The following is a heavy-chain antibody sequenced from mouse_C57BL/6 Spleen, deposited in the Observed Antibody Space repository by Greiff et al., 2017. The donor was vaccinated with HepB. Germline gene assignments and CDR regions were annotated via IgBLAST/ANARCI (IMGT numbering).Heavy chain of an antibody. D-gene: IGHD1-1*01. CDR2: IDPSDSET. J-gene: IGHJ2*01. CDR3: ARVPNYYGSRGYFDY. Sequence: QVQLQQPGAELVRPGSSVKLSCKASGYTFTSYWMHWVKQRPIQGLEWIGNIDPSDSETHYNQKFKDKATLTVDKSSSTAYMPLSSLTSEDSAVYYGARVPNYYGSRGYFDYWGQGTTLTVSS. CDR1: GYTFTSYW. V-gene: IGHV1-52*01.